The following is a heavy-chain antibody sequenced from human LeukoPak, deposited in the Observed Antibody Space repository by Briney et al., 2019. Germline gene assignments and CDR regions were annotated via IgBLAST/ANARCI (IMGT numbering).Heavy chain of an antibody. Sequence: GGSLRLSCAASGFTFTSYPMHWVRQAPGKGLEYVSAISSNGGSTYYAHSVKGRFTISRDNSKNTLYLQMGSLRAEDMAVYYCARDGVRYDFWSGYPISYYMDVWGKGTTVTVSS. CDR1: GFTFTSYP. J-gene: IGHJ6*03. V-gene: IGHV3-64*01. CDR2: ISSNGGST. D-gene: IGHD3-3*01. CDR3: ARDGVRYDFWSGYPISYYMDV.